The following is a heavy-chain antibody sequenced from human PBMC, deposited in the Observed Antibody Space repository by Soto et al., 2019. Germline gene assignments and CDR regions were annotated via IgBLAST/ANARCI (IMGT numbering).Heavy chain of an antibody. CDR3: ARAPGGIDAFDI. V-gene: IGHV6-1*01. CDR1: GDSVSRNSAA. CDR2: TYYRSKWYN. D-gene: IGHD3-16*01. J-gene: IGHJ3*02. Sequence: QTLSLTCAISGDSVSRNSAAWHWIRQSPSRGLEWLGRTYYRSKWYNDYAVSVKSRISITPDTSKNQFSLQLNSVTPEDTAVYYCARAPGGIDAFDIWGQGTMVTVSS.